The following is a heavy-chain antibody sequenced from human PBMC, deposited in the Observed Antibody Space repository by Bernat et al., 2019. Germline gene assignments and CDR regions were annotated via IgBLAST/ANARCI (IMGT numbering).Heavy chain of an antibody. D-gene: IGHD3-10*01. CDR1: GYTFTNYG. J-gene: IGHJ3*01. V-gene: IGHV1-18*01. CDR3: MKDPRGSS. CDR2: IGVYNGNT. Sequence: QVQLVQSGAEVKKPGASVKVSCKASGYTFTNYGVNWVRQAPGQGLEWMGWIGVYNGNTSYAQRLQGIITMTTDTSTSPVYMKQRSLRSVDTAVYYCMKDPRGSSWGQGTRVTVSS.